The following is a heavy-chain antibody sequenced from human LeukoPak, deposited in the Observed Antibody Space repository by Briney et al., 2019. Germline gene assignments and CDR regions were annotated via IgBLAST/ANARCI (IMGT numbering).Heavy chain of an antibody. CDR1: GYKPTVVS. CDR2: FDTVVGET. D-gene: IGHD3-10*01. CDR3: ATDLGSTWFGELRGDY. V-gene: IGHV1-24*01. J-gene: IGHJ4*02. Sequence: ASVTVSCKVSGYKPTVVSMRWVRPAPEKGLGWVGGFDTVVGETIYAQKLPGRVTMTEDTSTETAYMDLSSLRSEDTAVYYCATDLGSTWFGELRGDYWGQGTLVTVSS.